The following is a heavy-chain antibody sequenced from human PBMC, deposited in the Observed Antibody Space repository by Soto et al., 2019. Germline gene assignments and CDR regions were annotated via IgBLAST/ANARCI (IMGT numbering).Heavy chain of an antibody. CDR1: RFTFSNYS. CDR3: ERGGYGPSGYH. Sequence: GGSLRLSCAASRFTFSNYSMNWVRQAPGKGLEWVSSISSSSSHTYYADSVKGRFTISRDNAKSSLFLQMDSLRADDTAVYYCERGGYGPSGYHWGQGTLVTVSS. J-gene: IGHJ4*02. CDR2: ISSSSSHT. D-gene: IGHD3-22*01. V-gene: IGHV3-21*01.